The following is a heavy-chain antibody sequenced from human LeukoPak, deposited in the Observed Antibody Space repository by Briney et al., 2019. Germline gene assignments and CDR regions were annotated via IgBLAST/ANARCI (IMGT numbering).Heavy chain of an antibody. CDR3: ARDRKKYYYDSSGYYVGPDAFDI. D-gene: IGHD3-22*01. CDR2: FDPEDGET. CDR1: GYTLTELS. J-gene: IGHJ3*02. Sequence: ASVKVSCKVSGYTLTELSMHWVRQAPGNGLEWMGGFDPEDGETIYAQKFQGRVTITADKSTSTAYMELSSLRSEDTVVYYCARDRKKYYYDSSGYYVGPDAFDIWGQGTMVTVSS. V-gene: IGHV1-24*01.